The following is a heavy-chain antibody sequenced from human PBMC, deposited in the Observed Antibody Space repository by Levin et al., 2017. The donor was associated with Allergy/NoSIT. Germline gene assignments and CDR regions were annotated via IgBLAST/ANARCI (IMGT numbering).Heavy chain of an antibody. CDR2: ISAYNGNT. Sequence: ASVKVSCKASGYTFTSYGISWVRQAPGQGLEWMGWISAYNGNTNYAQKLQGRVTMTTDTSTSTAYMELRSLRSDDTAVYYCARDRRILTGYYMSYYDDGMDVWGQGTTVTVSS. V-gene: IGHV1-18*01. CDR1: GYTFTSYG. CDR3: ARDRRILTGYYMSYYDDGMDV. D-gene: IGHD3-9*01. J-gene: IGHJ6*02.